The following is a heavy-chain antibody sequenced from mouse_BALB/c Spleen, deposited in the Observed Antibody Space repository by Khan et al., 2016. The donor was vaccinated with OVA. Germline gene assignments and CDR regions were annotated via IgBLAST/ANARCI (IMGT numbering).Heavy chain of an antibody. D-gene: IGHD1-1*01. CDR2: IYYSGTV. Sequence: EVKLLESGPGLVKPSQTVSLTCTVTGISITSGNYRWSWIRQFPGNKLEWIGNIYYSGTVTYNPSLTSRTTITRATSKNQFFLEMNSLTAEDTATYYCARDYGSLYWFFDVWGAGTTVTVSS. CDR1: GISITSGNYR. CDR3: ARDYGSLYWFFDV. J-gene: IGHJ1*01. V-gene: IGHV3-5*02.